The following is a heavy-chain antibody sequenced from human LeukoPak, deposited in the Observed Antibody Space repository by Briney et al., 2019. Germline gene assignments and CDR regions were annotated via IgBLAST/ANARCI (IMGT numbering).Heavy chain of an antibody. V-gene: IGHV1-24*01. J-gene: IGHJ5*02. Sequence: ASVKVSCKVSGYTLTKLSMHWVRQAPGKGLEWMGGFDPEDGETIYAQKFQGRVTMTEDTSTDTAYMQLSSLRSEDTAVYYCATVHLQYYYDSSGLKWLDPWGQGTLVTVSS. CDR2: FDPEDGET. CDR1: GYTLTKLS. D-gene: IGHD3-22*01. CDR3: ATVHLQYYYDSSGLKWLDP.